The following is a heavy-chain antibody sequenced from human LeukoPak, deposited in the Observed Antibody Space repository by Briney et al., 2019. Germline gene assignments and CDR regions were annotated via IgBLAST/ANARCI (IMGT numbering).Heavy chain of an antibody. V-gene: IGHV4-4*02. Sequence: SETLSLTCAVSGGSISNTDHWNWVRQPPGTGLEWIGEMYHDGYTNYNPSLKSRVTMSVDKSKNHFSLKLTSVTAADTAVYYCARSRGAVAGWSFDIWGQGTVVTVSS. CDR3: ARSRGAVAGWSFDI. D-gene: IGHD6-19*01. CDR2: MYHDGYT. J-gene: IGHJ3*02. CDR1: GGSISNTDH.